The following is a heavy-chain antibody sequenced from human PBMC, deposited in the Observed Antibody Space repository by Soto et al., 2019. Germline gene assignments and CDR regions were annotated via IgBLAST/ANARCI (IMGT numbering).Heavy chain of an antibody. J-gene: IGHJ5*02. CDR1: GGSISGGNYY. Sequence: QVQLQESGPGLVKPSQTLSLTCTVSGGSISGGNYYWSWIRQHPGKGLEWIGYIYYSGSTYYNQSLKSRVTISVDASKNQFSLKLSSVTAADTAVYYCARTSYDSSGTAADPWGQGTLVTVSS. D-gene: IGHD3-22*01. CDR3: ARTSYDSSGTAADP. V-gene: IGHV4-31*03. CDR2: IYYSGST.